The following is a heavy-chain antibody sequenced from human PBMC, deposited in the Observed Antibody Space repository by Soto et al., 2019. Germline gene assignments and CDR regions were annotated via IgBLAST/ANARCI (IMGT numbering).Heavy chain of an antibody. CDR2: TNAGDGNI. CDR3: ARADLLGYCSGGSCYSLPLYFDY. D-gene: IGHD2-15*01. CDR1: GYTFSTYA. V-gene: IGHV1-3*01. Sequence: ASVKVSCKASGYTFSTYAIHWVRQAPGQRREWMGWTNAGDGNIKYSQKFQGRVTITRDTSASTAYMELSRLRSDDTAVYYCARADLLGYCSGGSCYSLPLYFDYWVQGXLVTVSS. J-gene: IGHJ4*02.